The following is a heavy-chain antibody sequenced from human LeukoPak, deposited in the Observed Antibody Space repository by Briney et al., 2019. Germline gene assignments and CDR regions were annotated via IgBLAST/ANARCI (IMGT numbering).Heavy chain of an antibody. CDR2: ISSSSSYI. D-gene: IGHD3-10*01. J-gene: IGHJ4*02. Sequence: GGSLRLSCAASGFTLSSYSMNWVRQAPGKGLEWVSSISSSSSYIYCADSVKGRFTISRDNAKNSLYLQMNSLRAEDTAVYYCARDYMVRGVIGYWGQGTLVTVSS. CDR1: GFTLSSYS. CDR3: ARDYMVRGVIGY. V-gene: IGHV3-21*01.